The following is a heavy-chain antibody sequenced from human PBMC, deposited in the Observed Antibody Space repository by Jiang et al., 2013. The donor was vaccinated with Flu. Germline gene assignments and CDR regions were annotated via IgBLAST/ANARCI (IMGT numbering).Heavy chain of an antibody. J-gene: IGHJ4*02. D-gene: IGHD7-27*01. CDR3: ARALTWGKYGSNLYYFDY. CDR1: GFTVSRNY. Sequence: IQPGGSLRLSCAASGFTVSRNYMSWVRQAPGKGLEWVSVIYSDGSTYNGDSVEGRFTISRDNSKNTLYLQMNSLRADDTAVYYCARALTWGKYGSNLYYFDYWGQGTLVTVPS. V-gene: IGHV3-53*01. CDR2: IYSDGST.